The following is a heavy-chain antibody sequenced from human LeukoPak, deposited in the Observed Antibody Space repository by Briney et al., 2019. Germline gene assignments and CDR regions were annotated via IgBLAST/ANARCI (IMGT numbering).Heavy chain of an antibody. J-gene: IGHJ6*03. CDR2: IVDTGDGT. CDR1: GFTFSSYA. D-gene: IGHD4/OR15-4a*01. Sequence: GGSLRLSRAASGFTFSSYAMSWVRQAPGKGLEWVSTIVDTGDGTFYADSVRGRFTISRDSSKNTLYLQMNSLRADDTAVYYCAKERGHPLPNYHMDVWGKGTTVTVSS. V-gene: IGHV3-23*01. CDR3: AKERGHPLPNYHMDV.